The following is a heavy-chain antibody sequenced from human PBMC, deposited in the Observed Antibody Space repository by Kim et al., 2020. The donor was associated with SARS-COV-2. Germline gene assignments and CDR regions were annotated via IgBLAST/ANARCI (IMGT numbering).Heavy chain of an antibody. V-gene: IGHV4-31*02. CDR3: ARGRRYCSSTSCYYFDY. D-gene: IGHD2-2*01. Sequence: LKSRVTISVDTSKNQFSQKLSSVTAADTAVYYCARGRRYCSSTSCYYFDYWGQGTLVTVSS. J-gene: IGHJ4*02.